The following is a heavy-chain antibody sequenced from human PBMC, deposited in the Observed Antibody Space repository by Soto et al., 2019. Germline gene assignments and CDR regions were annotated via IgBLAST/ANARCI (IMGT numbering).Heavy chain of an antibody. D-gene: IGHD5-18*01. CDR2: ISYDGSLQ. Sequence: QAQLVESGGGVVQPGRSLRLSCAASGFAFSSYGMHWVRQAPGTGLEWVAVISYDGSLQHYADSVKGRFTISRDNAKNMVHLQMSSLRAEDTAVYYWVSDRGYGHAAVPYSWGQGTLVSVSS. J-gene: IGHJ4*02. V-gene: IGHV3-30*03. CDR1: GFAFSSYG. CDR3: VSDRGYGHAAVPYS.